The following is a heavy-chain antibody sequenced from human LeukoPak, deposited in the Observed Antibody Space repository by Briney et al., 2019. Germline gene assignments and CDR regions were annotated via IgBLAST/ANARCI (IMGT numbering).Heavy chain of an antibody. Sequence: ASVKVSCKASGYTFTSYGISWVRQAPGQGLEWMGWISAYNGNTNYAQKLQGRVTMTTDTSTSTAYMELRSLRSEDTAVYYCARDLLKWDRGCFDYWGQGTLVTVSS. D-gene: IGHD1-26*01. CDR2: ISAYNGNT. V-gene: IGHV1-18*01. J-gene: IGHJ4*02. CDR3: ARDLLKWDRGCFDY. CDR1: GYTFTSYG.